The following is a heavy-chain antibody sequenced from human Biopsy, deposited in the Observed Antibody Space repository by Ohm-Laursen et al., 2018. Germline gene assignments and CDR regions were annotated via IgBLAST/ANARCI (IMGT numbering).Heavy chain of an antibody. CDR2: NIPILGKG. CDR3: ATKLTGYFHH. V-gene: IGHV1-69*06. D-gene: IGHD3-9*01. CDR1: GGTFSNYG. J-gene: IGHJ1*01. Sequence: ASVKVSCNVPGGTFSNYGVNWVRQAPGQGLEWLGGNIPILGKGNYAQKFQDRVTVAADTSTSTASMELRSLRSDDTAVYYCATKLTGYFHHWGQGTLVIVSS.